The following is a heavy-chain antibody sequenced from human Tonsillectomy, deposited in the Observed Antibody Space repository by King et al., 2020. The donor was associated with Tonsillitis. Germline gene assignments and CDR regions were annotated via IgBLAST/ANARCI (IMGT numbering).Heavy chain of an antibody. D-gene: IGHD6-6*01. Sequence: QLVQSGAEVKKPGASVKVSCKASGYTFTGYYIHWVRQAPGQGLEWMGWINPNSGDTNYAQKFQGRVTMTRDTSISTAYMEVSRLRSDDTAIYYCASKASQGYYYYYAMDVWGQGTTVTVSS. CDR2: INPNSGDT. J-gene: IGHJ6*02. V-gene: IGHV1-2*02. CDR3: ASKASQGYYYYYAMDV. CDR1: GYTFTGYY.